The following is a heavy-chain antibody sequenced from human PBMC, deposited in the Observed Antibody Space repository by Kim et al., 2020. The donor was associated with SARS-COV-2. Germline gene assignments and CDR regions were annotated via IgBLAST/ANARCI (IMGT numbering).Heavy chain of an antibody. CDR1: GYSFTSYW. J-gene: IGHJ5*02. V-gene: IGHV5-10-1*01. D-gene: IGHD1-7*01. CDR2: IDPSDSYT. CDR3: ARRITGTTSEYWFDP. Sequence: GESLKISCKGSGYSFTSYWISWVRQMPGKGLEWMGRIDPSDSYTNYSPSFQGHVTISADKSISTAYLQWSSLKASDTAMYYCARRITGTTSEYWFDPWGQGTLVTVSS.